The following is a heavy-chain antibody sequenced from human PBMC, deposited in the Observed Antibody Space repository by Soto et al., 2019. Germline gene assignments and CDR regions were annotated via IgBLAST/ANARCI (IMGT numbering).Heavy chain of an antibody. Sequence: EVQLVESGGGLVQPGGSLRLSCAASGFTVSSNYMSWVRQAPGKGLEWVSVIYSGGSTYYADSVKGRFTISRHNSKNTLYLQMNSLRAEDTAVYYCARGGNDYCSSGSCYGVDDAFDIWGQGTMVTVSS. CDR1: GFTVSSNY. CDR3: ARGGNDYCSSGSCYGVDDAFDI. D-gene: IGHD2-15*01. J-gene: IGHJ3*02. CDR2: IYSGGST. V-gene: IGHV3-53*04.